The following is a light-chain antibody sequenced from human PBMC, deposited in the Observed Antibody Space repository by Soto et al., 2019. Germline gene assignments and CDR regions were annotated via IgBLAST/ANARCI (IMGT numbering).Light chain of an antibody. J-gene: IGKJ1*01. V-gene: IGKV1-39*01. CDR2: AAS. CDR3: QQSYITPPGT. Sequence: IQLTQSPSSLSASVGDRVTITCRASQGISSYLNWYQQKPGKAPKLLIYAASGLQTGVPSRFSGSGSGTDFTLSISSLQREDFATYYCQQSYITPPGTFGQGTKVDIK. CDR1: QGISSY.